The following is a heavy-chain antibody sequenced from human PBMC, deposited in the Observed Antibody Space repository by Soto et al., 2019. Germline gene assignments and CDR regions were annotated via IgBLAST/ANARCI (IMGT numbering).Heavy chain of an antibody. CDR2: INPGNGNT. J-gene: IGHJ4*02. D-gene: IGHD3-22*01. CDR3: ARGGYFDSSNYLAY. CDR1: GSTFTSYG. V-gene: IGHV1-3*01. Sequence: AASVKVSGKASGSTFTSYGINWVRQAPGRGLEWMGWINPGNGNTKYSQQFYGRVIIDRDTSASPAYMELSSLRPEDTAVYYCARGGYFDSSNYLAYWGLGTLVTVSS.